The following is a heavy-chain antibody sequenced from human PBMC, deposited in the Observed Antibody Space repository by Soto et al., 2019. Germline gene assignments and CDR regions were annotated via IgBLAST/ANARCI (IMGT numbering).Heavy chain of an antibody. J-gene: IGHJ5*02. CDR1: GGSISSGGYY. CDR3: ARGSGYCSSTSCYGNWFDP. D-gene: IGHD2-2*01. Sequence: PSETLSLTCTVSGGSISSGGYYWSWIRQHPGKGLEWIGYIYYSGSTYYNPSLKSRVTTSVDTSKNQFSLKLSSVTAADTAVYYCARGSGYCSSTSCYGNWFDPWGQGTLVTVSS. CDR2: IYYSGST. V-gene: IGHV4-31*03.